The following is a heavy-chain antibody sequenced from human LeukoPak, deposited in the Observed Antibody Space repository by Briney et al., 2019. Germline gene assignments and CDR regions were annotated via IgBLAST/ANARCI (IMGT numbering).Heavy chain of an antibody. Sequence: SETLSLTCTVSGGSISSGGYYWRWIRQPPGKGLEWIGYIYHSGSTYYNPSLKSRVTISVDTSKNQFSLKLSSVTAADTAVYYCARGSSGWPLFDYWGQGTLVTVSS. CDR1: GGSISSGGYY. CDR3: ARGSSGWPLFDY. J-gene: IGHJ4*02. V-gene: IGHV4-30-2*01. CDR2: IYHSGST. D-gene: IGHD6-19*01.